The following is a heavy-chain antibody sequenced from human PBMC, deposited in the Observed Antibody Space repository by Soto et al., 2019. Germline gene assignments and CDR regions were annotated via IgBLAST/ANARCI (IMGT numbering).Heavy chain of an antibody. Sequence: PGGSLRLSCAASGFTFSSYSMNWVRQAPGKGLEWVSYISSSSSTIYYADSVKGRFTISRDNAKNSLYLQMNSLRDEDTAVYYCASGYYDFWSGYWGTSFDYWGQGTLVTVSS. D-gene: IGHD3-3*01. CDR2: ISSSSSTI. V-gene: IGHV3-48*02. CDR1: GFTFSSYS. CDR3: ASGYYDFWSGYWGTSFDY. J-gene: IGHJ4*02.